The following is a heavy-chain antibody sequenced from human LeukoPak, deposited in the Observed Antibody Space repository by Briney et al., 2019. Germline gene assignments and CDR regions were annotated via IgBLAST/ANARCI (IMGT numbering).Heavy chain of an antibody. CDR1: GFSVSNYY. CDR3: SRGSVITQNSGNFGHDY. CDR2: IYSGGST. V-gene: IGHV3-53*01. J-gene: IGHJ4*02. Sequence: GSLILSCAASGFSVSNYYMSWVRQAPGKGLEWVSVIYSGGSTYYADSVKGRFTISRDNSKNTLYLQMNSLRAEDTAVYYCSRGSVITQNSGNFGHDYWGQGTLVTVSS. D-gene: IGHD4-17*01.